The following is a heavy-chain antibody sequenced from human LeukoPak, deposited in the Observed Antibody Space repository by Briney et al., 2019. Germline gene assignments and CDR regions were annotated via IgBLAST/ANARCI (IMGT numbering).Heavy chain of an antibody. Sequence: SETLSLTCAVYGGSFSGYYWSWIRQPPGKGLEWIGFIYYSGSTYYNPSLKSRVTISVDTSKNQFSLKLSSVTAADTAMYYCARYDVWGTYRAFDYWGQGTLVTVSS. CDR2: IYYSGST. CDR1: GGSFSGYY. V-gene: IGHV4-34*01. J-gene: IGHJ4*02. CDR3: ARYDVWGTYRAFDY. D-gene: IGHD3-16*02.